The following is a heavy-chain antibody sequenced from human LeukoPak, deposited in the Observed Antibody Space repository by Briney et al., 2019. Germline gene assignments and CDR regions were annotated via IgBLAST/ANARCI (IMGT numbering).Heavy chain of an antibody. CDR1: GDSVSSNSAT. Sequence: SQTLSLTCAISGDSVSSNSATWNWIRQSPSRGLEWLGSTYYRSQWYNDYAVSVKSRITINPDTSKNQFSLQLNSVIPEDTAVYYCARRGPAGSSSSGMDVWGQGTTVTVSS. J-gene: IGHJ6*02. CDR2: TYYRSQWYN. CDR3: ARRGPAGSSSSGMDV. V-gene: IGHV6-1*01. D-gene: IGHD6-6*01.